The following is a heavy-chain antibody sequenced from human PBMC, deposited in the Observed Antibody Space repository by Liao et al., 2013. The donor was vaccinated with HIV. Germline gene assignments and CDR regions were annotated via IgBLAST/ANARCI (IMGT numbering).Heavy chain of an antibody. J-gene: IGHJ4*02. CDR1: GGSFSGYY. CDR3: ARPGQGDCSGGSCYFDY. V-gene: IGHV4-34*01. CDR2: INHSGST. Sequence: QVQLQQWGAGLLKPSETLSLTCAVYGGSFSGYYWSWIRQPPGKGLEWIGEINHSGSTNYNPSLKSRVTISVDTSKNQFSLKLSSVTAADTAVYYCARPGQGDCSGGSCYFDYWGQGTLVTVSS. D-gene: IGHD2-15*01.